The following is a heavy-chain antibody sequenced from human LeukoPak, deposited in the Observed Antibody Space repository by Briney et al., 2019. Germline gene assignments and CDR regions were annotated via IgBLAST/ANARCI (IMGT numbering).Heavy chain of an antibody. CDR3: ARGPPEDWFNY. D-gene: IGHD3/OR15-3a*01. J-gene: IGHJ4*02. V-gene: IGHV1-8*01. CDR1: GYTFTSYD. Sequence: ASVKVSCKASGYTFTSYDINWVRHATGQGLEWMGWMNPNSGNTGYAQKFQGRVTMTRNTSISTAYMELSSLRPEDTAVYYCARGPPEDWFNYWGQGTLVTVSS. CDR2: MNPNSGNT.